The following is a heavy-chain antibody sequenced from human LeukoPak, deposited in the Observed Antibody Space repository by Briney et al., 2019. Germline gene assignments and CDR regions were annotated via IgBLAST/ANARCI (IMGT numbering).Heavy chain of an antibody. CDR1: GFTFSSYS. Sequence: GGSLRLSCAASGFTFSSYSMNWVRQAPGKGLEWISYISSRSSTIYYADSAKGRFTIPRDNAKNSLYLQMNSLRAEDTAVYYCARDDYGDYHDYWGQGTLVTVSS. D-gene: IGHD4-17*01. CDR3: ARDDYGDYHDY. V-gene: IGHV3-48*01. J-gene: IGHJ4*02. CDR2: ISSRSSTI.